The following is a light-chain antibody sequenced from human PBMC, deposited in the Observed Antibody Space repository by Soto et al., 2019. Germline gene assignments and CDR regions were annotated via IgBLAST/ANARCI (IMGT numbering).Light chain of an antibody. CDR2: NNN. Sequence: QSVLTQPPSASVTPGQTVIISCSGSRSDIGSNSVNWYQHLPGTAPTLLIYNNNQRHSGVPDRFSGSKSGTSASLAISGLQSEDEADYECAAWDDSMTGPVFGSGTKVTV. CDR1: RSDIGSNS. J-gene: IGLJ1*01. CDR3: AAWDDSMTGPV. V-gene: IGLV1-44*01.